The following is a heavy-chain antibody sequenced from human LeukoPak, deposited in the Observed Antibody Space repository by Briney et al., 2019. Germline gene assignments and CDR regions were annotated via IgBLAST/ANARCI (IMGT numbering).Heavy chain of an antibody. CDR1: GYTFTNYD. Sequence: ASVKVSCKASGYTFTNYDISWVRQAPGQGLEWMGRISGYNGNTNYAQKLQGRVALTTDPSTSTAYMELRSLRSDDTAVYYCARVGRDGYNTEDYWGQGTLVTVSS. CDR3: ARVGRDGYNTEDY. V-gene: IGHV1-18*01. CDR2: ISGYNGNT. J-gene: IGHJ4*02. D-gene: IGHD5-24*01.